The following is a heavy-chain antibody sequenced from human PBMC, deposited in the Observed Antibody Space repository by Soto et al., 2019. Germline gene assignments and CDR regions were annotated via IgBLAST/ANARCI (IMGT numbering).Heavy chain of an antibody. Sequence: GGSLRLSCAASGFTFSSYAMSWVRQAPGKGMEWVSAMGGSGGSTYYADSVKGRFTISKDNSKNKLYLHMTSLGADDSSVYYCANPPPFFDCSGGCCYYFDYWGQGTLVTVSS. J-gene: IGHJ4*02. CDR1: GFTFSSYA. CDR3: ANPPPFFDCSGGCCYYFDY. CDR2: MGGSGGST. V-gene: IGHV3-23*01. D-gene: IGHD2-15*01.